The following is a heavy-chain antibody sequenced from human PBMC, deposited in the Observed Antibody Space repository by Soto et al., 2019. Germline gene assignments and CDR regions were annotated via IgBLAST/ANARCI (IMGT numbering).Heavy chain of an antibody. D-gene: IGHD6-19*01. CDR2: INYSGII. CDR1: GASISSGLYY. Sequence: QVQLQESGPGLVKPSQTLSLTCTVSGASISSGLYYWNWIRHIPGKGLEWIGCINYSGIIYYNPSLQSRLIISVDTSDNQFSLKLTSVTAADTAVYYCARGPDHAKAGYWGQGILVTVSS. J-gene: IGHJ4*02. CDR3: ARGPDHAKAGY. V-gene: IGHV4-31*03.